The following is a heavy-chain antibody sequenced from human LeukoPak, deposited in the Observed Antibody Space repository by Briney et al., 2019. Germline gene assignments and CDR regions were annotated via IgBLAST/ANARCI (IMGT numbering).Heavy chain of an antibody. D-gene: IGHD3-10*01. J-gene: IGHJ6*02. Sequence: PSETLSLTCTVSGDSVRSDSSHWSWIRQPPGKGLEWIGYIHYNGNTNYNPSLKSRVTISLDKSKNQFSLELSSVTAADTAVYYCARNRGWYATDVWGQGTTVTVSS. CDR1: GDSVRSDSSH. V-gene: IGHV4-61*01. CDR3: ARNRGWYATDV. CDR2: IHYNGNT.